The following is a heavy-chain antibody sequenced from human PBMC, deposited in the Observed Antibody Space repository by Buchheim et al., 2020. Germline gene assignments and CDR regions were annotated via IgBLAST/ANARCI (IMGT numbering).Heavy chain of an antibody. CDR3: ARERRDGYNLGDY. D-gene: IGHD5-24*01. CDR1: GGSISSSSSY. J-gene: IGHJ4*02. Sequence: QLQLQESGPGLVKPSETLSLTCTVSGGSISSSSSYWGWIRQPPGKGLEWIGTIHYSGTTYYNPSLKSRVTISVDTSTNQFSLKLSSVTAADTAVYYCARERRDGYNLGDYWGQGTL. CDR2: IHYSGTT. V-gene: IGHV4-39*02.